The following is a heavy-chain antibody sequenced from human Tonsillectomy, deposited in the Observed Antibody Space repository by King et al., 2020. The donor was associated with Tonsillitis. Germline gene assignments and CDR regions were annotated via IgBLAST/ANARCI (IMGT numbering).Heavy chain of an antibody. J-gene: IGHJ4*02. CDR3: TRSFVTLPSYLDF. CDR2: IRSKAYGGTQ. Sequence: VQLVESGGGLVQPGRSLRLSCTSSGFNFGDYAMNWVRQAPGKGLEWVGFIRSKAYGGTQEYAASVKGRFTISRDDSKSIAFLQMNSLKTEDTAVYHCTRSFVTLPSYLDFWGQGTLVTVSS. D-gene: IGHD2-21*02. V-gene: IGHV3-49*04. CDR1: GFNFGDYA.